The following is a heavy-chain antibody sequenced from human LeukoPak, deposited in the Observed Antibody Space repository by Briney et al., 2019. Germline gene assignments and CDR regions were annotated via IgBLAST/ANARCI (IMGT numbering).Heavy chain of an antibody. J-gene: IGHJ4*02. CDR3: ARSIGSTAMVFGY. Sequence: ASVKVSCKASGYTFTSYAMHWVRQAPGQRLEWMGWINAGNGNTKYSQKFQGRVTITRDTSASTAYMELSSLRSDDTAVYYCARSIGSTAMVFGYWGQGTLVTVSS. CDR2: INAGNGNT. V-gene: IGHV1-3*01. CDR1: GYTFTSYA. D-gene: IGHD5-18*01.